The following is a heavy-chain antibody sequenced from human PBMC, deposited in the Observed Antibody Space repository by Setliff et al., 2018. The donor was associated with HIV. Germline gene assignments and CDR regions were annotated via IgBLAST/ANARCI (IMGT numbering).Heavy chain of an antibody. D-gene: IGHD5-18*01. CDR3: ATPLDATMGRDY. CDR1: GYTLTELS. V-gene: IGHV1-69*13. Sequence: SVKVSCKISGYTLTELSIHWVRQAPGQGLEWMGGIIPIFGTPNFAPKFQGRVTITADESTKTAYMELSSLRSEDTAVYYCATPLDATMGRDYWGQGTLVTVSS. CDR2: IIPIFGTP. J-gene: IGHJ4*02.